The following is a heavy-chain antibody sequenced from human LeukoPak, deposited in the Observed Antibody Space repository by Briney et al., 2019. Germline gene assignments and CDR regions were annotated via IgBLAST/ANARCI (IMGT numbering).Heavy chain of an antibody. CDR3: AKCNGVTCYSSSDY. D-gene: IGHD2-15*01. CDR2: ISGSGDNS. CDR1: GSTFSSYA. J-gene: IGHJ4*02. Sequence: PGGSLRLSCAASGSTFSSYAMSWVRQAPGKGLEWVSAISGSGDNSYYAASVKGRFTISRDNPKNTVYLQMNSLRAEDTAVYYCAKCNGVTCYSSSDYWGQGTLVTVSS. V-gene: IGHV3-23*01.